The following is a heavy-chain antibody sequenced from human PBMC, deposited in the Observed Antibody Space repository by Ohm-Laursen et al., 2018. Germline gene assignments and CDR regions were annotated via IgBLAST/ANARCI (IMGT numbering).Heavy chain of an antibody. D-gene: IGHD3-10*01. V-gene: IGHV3-15*01. CDR2: IKSKTDGGTT. CDR3: NTAYGSGS. Sequence: SLRLSCAASGFTFSSYWMSWVRQAPGKGLEWVGRIKSKTDGGTTDCAAPVKGRFTISRDDSKNTLYLQMNSLKTEDTAVYFCNTAYGSGSWGQGTLVTVSS. J-gene: IGHJ4*02. CDR1: GFTFSSYW.